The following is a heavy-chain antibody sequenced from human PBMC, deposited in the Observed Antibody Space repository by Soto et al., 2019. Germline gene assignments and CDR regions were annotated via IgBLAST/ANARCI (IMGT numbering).Heavy chain of an antibody. Sequence: SETLSLTCTVSGGSISSGGYYWSWIRQHPGKGLEWIGYIYCSGSTYYNPSLKSRVTISVDTSKNQFSLKLSSVTAADTAVYYCARDLVGATEPTYYYYYGMDVWGQGTTVTVSS. CDR2: IYCSGST. D-gene: IGHD1-26*01. CDR3: ARDLVGATEPTYYYYYGMDV. CDR1: GGSISSGGYY. J-gene: IGHJ6*02. V-gene: IGHV4-31*02.